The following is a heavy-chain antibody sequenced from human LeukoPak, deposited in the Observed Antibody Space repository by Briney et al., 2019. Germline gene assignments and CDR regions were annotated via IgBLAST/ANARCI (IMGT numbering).Heavy chain of an antibody. CDR1: EFTFSSYG. J-gene: IGHJ4*02. CDR2: IRYDGSNK. Sequence: GGSLRLSCAPSEFTFSSYGMHWVRQAPGKGLEWVAFIRYDGSNKYYADSVKGRFTISRDNSKNTLYLQMNSLRAEDTAVYYCAKSPGNYFGYWGQGTLVTVSS. CDR3: AKSPGNYFGY. D-gene: IGHD6-13*01. V-gene: IGHV3-30*02.